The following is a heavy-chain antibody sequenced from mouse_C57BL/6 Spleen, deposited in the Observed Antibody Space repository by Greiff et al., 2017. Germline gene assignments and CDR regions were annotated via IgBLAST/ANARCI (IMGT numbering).Heavy chain of an antibody. CDR3: ARETTVGYFDV. CDR2: INPSSGYT. D-gene: IGHD1-1*01. J-gene: IGHJ1*03. Sequence: QVQLQQSGAELARPGASVKMSCKASGYTFTSYTMHWVKQRPGQGLEWIGYINPSSGYTKYNQKFKDKATLTADKSSSTAYMQLSSLTSGDSAVYYCARETTVGYFDVWGTGTTVTVPS. V-gene: IGHV1-4*01. CDR1: GYTFTSYT.